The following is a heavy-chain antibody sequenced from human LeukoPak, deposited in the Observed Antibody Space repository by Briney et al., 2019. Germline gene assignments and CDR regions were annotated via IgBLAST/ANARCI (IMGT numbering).Heavy chain of an antibody. CDR3: ARGYSSSWYPSAFDI. D-gene: IGHD6-13*01. Sequence: PSETLSLTCTVSGDSLTSGSYYWSWIRQPPGRGLEWVGYVYYSGSTNYNPSLKSRVTMSVDTSKNKFSLMLISVTAADTAVYYCARGYSSSWYPSAFDIWGQGKIVTVTS. CDR2: VYYSGST. CDR1: GDSLTSGSYY. J-gene: IGHJ3*02. V-gene: IGHV4-61*01.